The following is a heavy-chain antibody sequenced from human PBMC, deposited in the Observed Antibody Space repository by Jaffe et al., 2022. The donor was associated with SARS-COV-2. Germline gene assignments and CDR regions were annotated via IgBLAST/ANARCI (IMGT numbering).Heavy chain of an antibody. CDR1: GFTFSAYS. CDR2: ISGSSSRL. D-gene: IGHD3-3*01. Sequence: EVQLVESGGGPVKPGGSLRVSCVASGFTFSAYSMSWVRQAPGKGLEWVSSISGSSSRLYYADSVKGRFTISRDNAKNSLYLQMSSLRVEDTAVYYCATTYNFAWRFDSWGQGALVTVSS. J-gene: IGHJ4*02. V-gene: IGHV3-21*02. CDR3: ATTYNFAWRFDS.